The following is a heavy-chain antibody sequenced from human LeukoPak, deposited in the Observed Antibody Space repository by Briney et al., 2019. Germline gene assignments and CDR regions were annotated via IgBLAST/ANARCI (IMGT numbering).Heavy chain of an antibody. D-gene: IGHD3-3*01. CDR1: GGTFSSYA. V-gene: IGHV1-69*05. Sequence: ASVKVSCKASGGTFSSYAISWVRQAPGQALEWMGGIIANFGTANYAQKFQGRVTITTDESTSTAYMELSSLRAEDTAVYYCARSDYDFWSGYSTIGDAFDIWGQGTMVTVSS. J-gene: IGHJ3*02. CDR3: ARSDYDFWSGYSTIGDAFDI. CDR2: IIANFGTA.